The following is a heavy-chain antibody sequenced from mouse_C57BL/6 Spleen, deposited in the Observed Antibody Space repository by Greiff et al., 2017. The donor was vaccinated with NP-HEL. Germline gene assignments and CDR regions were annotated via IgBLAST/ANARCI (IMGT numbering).Heavy chain of an antibody. Sequence: EVQLQQSGPELVKPGASVKIPCKASGYTFTDYNMDWVKQSHGKSLEWIGDINPNNGGTIYNQKFKGKATLTVDKSSSTAYMELRSLTSEDTAVYYCARSRLGREYYAMDYWGQGTSVTVSS. D-gene: IGHD4-1*01. CDR3: ARSRLGREYYAMDY. CDR2: INPNNGGT. CDR1: GYTFTDYN. V-gene: IGHV1-18*01. J-gene: IGHJ4*01.